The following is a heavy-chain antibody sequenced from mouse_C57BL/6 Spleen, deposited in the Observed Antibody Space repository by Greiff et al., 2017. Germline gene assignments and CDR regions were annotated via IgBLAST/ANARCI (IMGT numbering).Heavy chain of an antibody. CDR1: GYTFTDYY. CDR3: ARGFYYGNYVDYAMDY. V-gene: IGHV1-26*01. CDR2: INPNNGGT. J-gene: IGHJ4*01. D-gene: IGHD2-1*01. Sequence: VQLQQSGPELVKPGASVKISCKASGYTFTDYYMNWVKQSHGKSLEWIGDINPNNGGTSYNQKFKGKATLTVDKSSSTAYMELRSLTSEDSAVYYCARGFYYGNYVDYAMDYWGQGTSVTVSS.